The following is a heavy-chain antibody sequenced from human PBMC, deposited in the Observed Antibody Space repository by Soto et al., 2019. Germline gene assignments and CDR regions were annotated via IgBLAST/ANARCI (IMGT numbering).Heavy chain of an antibody. Sequence: QVQLQQWSAGLLEPSETLSLTCAVYGGSFSGYYWGWFRQPPGKGLEWIGEVKHSGNINYNPSLKTRLTVSVDTSKNQFSLKLSSMTAADKAMYYCARGSHFDFSSGYADSFDVWGQGTMVTVSS. CDR1: GGSFSGYY. CDR3: ARGSHFDFSSGYADSFDV. D-gene: IGHD3-3*01. V-gene: IGHV4-34*01. CDR2: VKHSGNI. J-gene: IGHJ3*01.